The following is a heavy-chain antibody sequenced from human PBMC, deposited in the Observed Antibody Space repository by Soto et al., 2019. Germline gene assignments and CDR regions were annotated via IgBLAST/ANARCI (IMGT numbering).Heavy chain of an antibody. D-gene: IGHD2-2*01. Sequence: PGGSLRLSCAASGFTFSSYGMHWVRQAPGKGLEWVAVISYDGSNKYYADSVKGRFTISRDNSKNTLYLQMNGLRAEDTAVYYCAKELCISTSCYAEYYYGMDVWGQGTTVTVSS. CDR3: AKELCISTSCYAEYYYGMDV. CDR2: ISYDGSNK. V-gene: IGHV3-30*18. J-gene: IGHJ6*02. CDR1: GFTFSSYG.